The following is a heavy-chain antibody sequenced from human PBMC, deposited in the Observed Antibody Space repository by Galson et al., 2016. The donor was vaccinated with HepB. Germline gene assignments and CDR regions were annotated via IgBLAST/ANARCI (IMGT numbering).Heavy chain of an antibody. CDR2: IYYTGST. CDR1: GGSVSGYY. D-gene: IGHD4-17*01. Sequence: ETLSLTCAIYGGSVSGYYWGWIRQPPGEGLEWVGTIYYTGSTFYNPSLKSRATISVDTYKNQLSLRLTSVTAADTAVSYCASLLIFDYGDYDAHSFDCWGQGALVTVSS. V-gene: IGHV4-39*01. J-gene: IGHJ4*02. CDR3: ASLLIFDYGDYDAHSFDC.